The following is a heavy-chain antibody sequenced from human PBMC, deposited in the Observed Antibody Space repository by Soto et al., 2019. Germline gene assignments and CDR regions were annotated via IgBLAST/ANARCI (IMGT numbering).Heavy chain of an antibody. J-gene: IGHJ3*02. Sequence: QVQLVESGGGVVQPGRSLRLSCAASGFTFSSYGMHWVRQAPGKGLEWVAVIWYDGSNKYYADSVKGRFTISRDNSKNTLYLQMNSLRAEDTAVYYCARELQQLVYAFDIWGQGTMVTVSS. D-gene: IGHD6-13*01. CDR3: ARELQQLVYAFDI. V-gene: IGHV3-33*01. CDR2: IWYDGSNK. CDR1: GFTFSSYG.